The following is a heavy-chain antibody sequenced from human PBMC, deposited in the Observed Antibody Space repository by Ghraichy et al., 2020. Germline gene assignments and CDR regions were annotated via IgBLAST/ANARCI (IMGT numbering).Heavy chain of an antibody. V-gene: IGHV3-23*01. J-gene: IGHJ4*02. Sequence: GGSLRLSCAASGFTFSSYAMSWVRQAPGKGLEWVTGFGDDDRITYYADSVKGRFTISRDNSKNTLYLQMNSLRVEDTALYYCVKEGQICVAGFDYWGQRTLGTVRS. CDR3: VKEGQICVAGFDY. CDR1: GFTFSSYA. D-gene: IGHD6-19*01. CDR2: FGDDDRIT.